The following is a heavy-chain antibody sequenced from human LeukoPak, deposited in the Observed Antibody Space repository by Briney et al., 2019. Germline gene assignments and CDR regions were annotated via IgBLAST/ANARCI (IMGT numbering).Heavy chain of an antibody. CDR3: AKDLETTVVTH. D-gene: IGHD4-23*01. V-gene: IGHV3-30*04. CDR2: ISYDGSNK. J-gene: IGHJ4*02. Sequence: PGGSLRLSCAASGFTFSSYAMHWVRQAPGKGLEWVAVISYDGSNKYYADSVKGRFTISRDNSKNTLYLQMNSLRAEDTAVYYCAKDLETTVVTHWGQGTLVTVSS. CDR1: GFTFSSYA.